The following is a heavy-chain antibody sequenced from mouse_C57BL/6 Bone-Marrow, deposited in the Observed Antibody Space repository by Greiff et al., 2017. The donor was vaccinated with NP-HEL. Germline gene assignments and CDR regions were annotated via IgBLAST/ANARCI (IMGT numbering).Heavy chain of an antibody. CDR3: ARGGYYYGSRDY. CDR2: INPNNGGT. V-gene: IGHV1-26*01. Sequence: EVQLQQSGPELVKPGASVKISCKASGYTFTDYYMNWVKQSPGKSLEWIGDINPNNGGTSYNQKFKGKATLTVDKSSSTAYMELRSLPSEDSAVYYCARGGYYYGSRDYWGQGTTLTVSA. CDR1: GYTFTDYY. J-gene: IGHJ2*01. D-gene: IGHD1-1*01.